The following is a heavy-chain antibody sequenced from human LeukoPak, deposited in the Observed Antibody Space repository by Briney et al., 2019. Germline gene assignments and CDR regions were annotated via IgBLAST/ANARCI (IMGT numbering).Heavy chain of an antibody. D-gene: IGHD3-10*02. Sequence: TGGSLRLSCAASGFTLSSYWMHWVRQAPGKGLEWVSYISSSGSTIYYADSVKGRFTISRDNAKNSLYLQMNSLRAEDTAVYYCAELGITMIGGVWGKGTTVTISS. CDR2: ISSSGSTI. CDR1: GFTLSSYW. CDR3: AELGITMIGGV. J-gene: IGHJ6*04. V-gene: IGHV3-48*04.